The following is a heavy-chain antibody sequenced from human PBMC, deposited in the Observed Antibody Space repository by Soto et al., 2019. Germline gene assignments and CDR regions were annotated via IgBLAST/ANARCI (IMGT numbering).Heavy chain of an antibody. J-gene: IGHJ5*02. CDR3: ATSPDYSIYWFDP. V-gene: IGHV3-11*01. CDR1: GFTFSDYY. D-gene: IGHD2-21*01. CDR2: ISSSGSTI. Sequence: GGSLRLSCAASGFTFSDYYMSWIRQAPGKGLEWVSYISSSGSTIYYADSVKGRFTISRDNAKNSLYLQMNSLRAEDTAVYYCATSPDYSIYWFDPWGQGTLVTVSS.